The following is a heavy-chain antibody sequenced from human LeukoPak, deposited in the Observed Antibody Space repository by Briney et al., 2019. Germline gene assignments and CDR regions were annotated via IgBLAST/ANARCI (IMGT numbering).Heavy chain of an antibody. CDR2: IYYSGST. CDR1: GGSISSYY. J-gene: IGHJ6*04. V-gene: IGHV4-59*01. CDR3: ARLPRDTAMVTWAFDI. Sequence: SETLSLTCTVSGGSISSYYWSWIRQPPGKGLEWIGYIYYSGSTNYNPSLKSRVTISVDTSKNQFSLKLSSVTAADTAVYYCARLPRDTAMVTWAFDIWGKGTTVTVSS. D-gene: IGHD5-18*01.